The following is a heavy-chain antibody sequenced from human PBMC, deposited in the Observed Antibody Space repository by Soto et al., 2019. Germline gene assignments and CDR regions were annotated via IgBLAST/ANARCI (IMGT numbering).Heavy chain of an antibody. CDR1: GFTFRSYS. CDR2: TSTSSSYI. Sequence: EVQLVESGGGLVKPGGSLRLSCVASGFTFRSYSMNWVRQAPGKGLEWVSSTSTSSSYIYYADSVKGRFTISRDNAKNSLYLQMNSLRAEDTAVYYCARRDYYYYGFDVWGQGTTVTVSS. V-gene: IGHV3-21*01. CDR3: ARRDYYYYGFDV. J-gene: IGHJ6*02.